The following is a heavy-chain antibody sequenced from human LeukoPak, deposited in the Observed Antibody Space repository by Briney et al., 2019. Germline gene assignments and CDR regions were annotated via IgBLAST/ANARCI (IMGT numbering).Heavy chain of an antibody. J-gene: IGHJ6*02. CDR1: GFTFSSYA. D-gene: IGHD2-2*01. V-gene: IGHV3-64*01. CDR3: ARDKRYCSSTSCYASRLWFGELLNYGMDV. Sequence: GGPLRLSCAASGFTFSSYAMHWVRQAPGKGLEYVSAISSNGGSTYYANSVKGRFTIPRDNSKNTLYLQMGSLRAEDMAVYYCARDKRYCSSTSCYASRLWFGELLNYGMDVWGQGTTVTVSS. CDR2: ISSNGGST.